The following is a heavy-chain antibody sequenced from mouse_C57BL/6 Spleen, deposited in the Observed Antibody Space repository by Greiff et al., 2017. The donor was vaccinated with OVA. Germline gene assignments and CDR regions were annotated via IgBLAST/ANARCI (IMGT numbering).Heavy chain of an antibody. CDR3: ARGHYYGSSSYWYVDV. J-gene: IGHJ1*03. CDR2: INPNYGTT. V-gene: IGHV1-39*01. Sequence: EVKLMESGPELVKPGASVKISCKASGYSFTDYNMNWVKQSNGKSLEWIGVINPNYGTTSYNQKFKGKATLTVDQSSSTAYMQLNSLTSEDSAVYYCARGHYYGSSSYWYVDVWGTGTTVTVSS. D-gene: IGHD1-1*01. CDR1: GYSFTDYN.